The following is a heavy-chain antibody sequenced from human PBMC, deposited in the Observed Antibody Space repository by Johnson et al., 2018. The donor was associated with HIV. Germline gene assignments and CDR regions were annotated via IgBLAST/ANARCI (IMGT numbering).Heavy chain of an antibody. V-gene: IGHV3-74*02. CDR1: GFTFSSYW. J-gene: IGHJ3*02. CDR3: ARRLGAMTLDDAFDI. D-gene: IGHD3-16*01. CDR2: INSDGSST. Sequence: VQLLESGGGLVQPGGSLILSCAASGFTFSSYWMHWVRQAPGKGLVWVSRINSDGSSTSYADSVKGRFTISRDNAKNTLYLQMNSLRAEDTAVYYCARRLGAMTLDDAFDIWGQGTMVTVSS.